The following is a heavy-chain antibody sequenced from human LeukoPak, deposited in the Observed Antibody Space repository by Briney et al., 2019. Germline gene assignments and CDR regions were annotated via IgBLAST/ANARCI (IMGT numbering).Heavy chain of an antibody. Sequence: GASVKVSCKASGYTFTSYDINWVRQATGQGLEWMGFMNPKSGNTGYAQKFQGRVTMTRNTSISTAYMELSSLRSEDTAVYYCARIGRGSSWYRSFDYWGQGTLVTVSS. CDR1: GYTFTSYD. CDR2: MNPKSGNT. J-gene: IGHJ4*02. D-gene: IGHD6-13*01. CDR3: ARIGRGSSWYRSFDY. V-gene: IGHV1-8*01.